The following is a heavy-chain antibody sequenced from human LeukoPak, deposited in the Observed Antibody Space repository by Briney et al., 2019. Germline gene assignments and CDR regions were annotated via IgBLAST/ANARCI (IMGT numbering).Heavy chain of an antibody. V-gene: IGHV5-51*01. CDR3: ARQYYYGSGSYAAPYYYYGMDV. CDR2: IYPGDSDT. D-gene: IGHD3-10*01. CDR1: GYRFTSYW. J-gene: IGHJ6*02. Sequence: GESLKIPCKGSGYRFTSYWIGWLRQMPGKGLEWMGIIYPGDSDTRYSPSFQGQVTISADNPISTASLQWSSLKASVTVMYYCARQYYYGSGSYAAPYYYYGMDVWGQGTTVTVSS.